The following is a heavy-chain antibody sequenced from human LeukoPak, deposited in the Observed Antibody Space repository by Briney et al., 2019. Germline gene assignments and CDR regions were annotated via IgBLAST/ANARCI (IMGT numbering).Heavy chain of an antibody. V-gene: IGHV3-7*01. Sequence: GGSLRLSCTCSGLTFRSYWMNWVRQAPGKGLEWVANINTGGNEIRSVDSVKGRSIISRDNAKNSLDLQMSSLRVEDTAVYYCMCWGTDNHWGQGILVTVSS. CDR3: MCWGTDNH. D-gene: IGHD7-27*01. J-gene: IGHJ4*02. CDR1: GLTFRSYW. CDR2: INTGGNEI.